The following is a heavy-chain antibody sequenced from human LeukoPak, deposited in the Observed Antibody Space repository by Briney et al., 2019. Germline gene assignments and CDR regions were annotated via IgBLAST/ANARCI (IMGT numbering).Heavy chain of an antibody. CDR1: GYTFTGYY. J-gene: IGHJ4*02. D-gene: IGHD3-10*01. CDR2: INPNSGGT. V-gene: IGHV1-2*02. CDR3: ARANYYGSGIYLGFDY. Sequence: GASVKVSCKASGYTFTGYYMHWVRQAPGQGLEWMGWINPNSGGTNYAQKFQGRVTMTRDTSISTAYMELSRLRSDDTAVYYCARANYYGSGIYLGFDYWGQGTLVTVSS.